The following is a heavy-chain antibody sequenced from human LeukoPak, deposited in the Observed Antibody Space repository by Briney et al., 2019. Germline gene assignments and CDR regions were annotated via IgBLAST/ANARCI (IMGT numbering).Heavy chain of an antibody. CDR3: AKLPTVTTLSWSVYFDY. V-gene: IGHV3-23*01. CDR1: GFTFSTYA. CDR2: ISGSGDRT. J-gene: IGHJ4*02. Sequence: QPGGSLRLSCAASGFTFSTYAMSWVRQAPGKGLEWVSAISGSGDRTYHADSVKGRFTISRDNSKNTLYLQMNSLRAEDTAVYYCAKLPTVTTLSWSVYFDYWGQGTLVTVSS. D-gene: IGHD4-17*01.